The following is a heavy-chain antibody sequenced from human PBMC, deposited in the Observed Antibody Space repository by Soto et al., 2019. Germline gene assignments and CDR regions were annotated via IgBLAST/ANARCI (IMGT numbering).Heavy chain of an antibody. J-gene: IGHJ6*02. D-gene: IGHD6-13*01. CDR2: ISSSSSYI. CDR1: GFTFSSYS. V-gene: IGHV3-21*01. Sequence: EVQLVESGGGLVKPGGSLRLSCAASGFTFSSYSMNWVRQAPGKGLEWVSSISSSSSYIYYADSVKGRFTISRDNAKNSLYLQMNSLRAEDTAVYYCARDRDIAAAGTSGYYYYGMDVWGQGTTVTVSS. CDR3: ARDRDIAAAGTSGYYYYGMDV.